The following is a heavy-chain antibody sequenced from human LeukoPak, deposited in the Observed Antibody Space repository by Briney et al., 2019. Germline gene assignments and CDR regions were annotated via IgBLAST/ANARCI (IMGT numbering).Heavy chain of an antibody. J-gene: IGHJ3*02. CDR2: VIPIFGTA. Sequence: ASVKVSCKASGGTFSSYAVDWVRQAPGQGLEWMGGVIPIFGTANYAQKFQGRVTITAVESTSTAYMELSSLKSEDTALYCCARVGGYCSSTSCYGAFDTWGQGTMVTVSS. CDR3: ARVGGYCSSTSCYGAFDT. V-gene: IGHV1-69*13. D-gene: IGHD2-2*01. CDR1: GGTFSSYA.